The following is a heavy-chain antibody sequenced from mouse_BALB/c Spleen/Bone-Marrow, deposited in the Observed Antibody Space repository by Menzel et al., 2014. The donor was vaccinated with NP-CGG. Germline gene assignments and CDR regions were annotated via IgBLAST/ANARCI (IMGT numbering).Heavy chain of an antibody. D-gene: IGHD1-1*01. V-gene: IGHV14-3*02. J-gene: IGHJ2*01. CDR3: ARYYYGSSYFDY. CDR2: IDPANGNT. CDR1: VFNIKDTY. Sequence: VQLQQSGAELVKPGASVKLSCTASVFNIKDTYMHWVKQRPEQGLEWIGRIDPANGNTKYDPKFQGKATITADTSSNTAYLQLSSLTSEDTAVYYCARYYYGSSYFDYWGQGTTPTVSS.